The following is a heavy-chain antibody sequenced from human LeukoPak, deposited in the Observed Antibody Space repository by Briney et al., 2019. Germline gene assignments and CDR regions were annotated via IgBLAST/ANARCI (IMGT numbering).Heavy chain of an antibody. Sequence: GASVNVSCKASGYTCTGYYVHRVRQAPGQGLEWMGCINPNSGGTNYAQKFQGRVTMTRDTSITTAYMELSRLRSDDTAVYYCAGGSWVLDSGTRDTFYFDYWGQGTLVTVSS. CDR2: INPNSGGT. D-gene: IGHD2-15*01. J-gene: IGHJ4*02. CDR1: GYTCTGYY. CDR3: AGGSWVLDSGTRDTFYFDY. V-gene: IGHV1-2*02.